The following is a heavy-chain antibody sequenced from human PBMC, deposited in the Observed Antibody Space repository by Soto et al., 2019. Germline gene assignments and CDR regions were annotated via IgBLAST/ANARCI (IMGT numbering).Heavy chain of an antibody. V-gene: IGHV1-8*01. Sequence: QAQLVQSGAEVKKPGASVKVSCKASGYTFTSYDINWVRQAPGQGLEWLGWMDPNSGSTGYAQNFQGRVTITRSISINTAHMELSSLRSEDTAVYYCARERKFDFWRKGLDVWGQGTTVTVAS. CDR3: ARERKFDFWRKGLDV. J-gene: IGHJ6*02. D-gene: IGHD3-3*01. CDR2: MDPNSGST. CDR1: GYTFTSYD.